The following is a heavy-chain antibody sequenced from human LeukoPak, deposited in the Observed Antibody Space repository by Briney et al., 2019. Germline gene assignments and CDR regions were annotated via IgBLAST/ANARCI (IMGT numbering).Heavy chain of an antibody. D-gene: IGHD3-22*01. CDR1: GGPLSGHY. Sequence: SETLSLTCTVSGGPLSGHYWSWIRQPPGKRLEWIGYVSYTGRTKYTPSLQSRVTISIDTSKSHFSLKLPSVTSADTAVYSCARLLDNDISGDPDTFDVWGQGTTVIVSS. CDR2: VSYTGRT. V-gene: IGHV4-59*11. J-gene: IGHJ3*01. CDR3: ARLLDNDISGDPDTFDV.